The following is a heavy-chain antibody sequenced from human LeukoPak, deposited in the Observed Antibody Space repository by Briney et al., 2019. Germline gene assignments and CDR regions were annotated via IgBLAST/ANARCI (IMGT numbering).Heavy chain of an antibody. CDR3: ARGKVSVGTIAVAGTTPRYYMDV. J-gene: IGHJ6*03. CDR2: INHSGST. D-gene: IGHD6-19*01. Sequence: PSETLSLTCAVYGGSFSGYYWSWIRQPPGRGLEWIGEINHSGSTNYNPSLKSRVTISVDTSKNQFSLKLSSVTAADTAVYYCARGKVSVGTIAVAGTTPRYYMDVWGKGSTVTVSS. CDR1: GGSFSGYY. V-gene: IGHV4-34*01.